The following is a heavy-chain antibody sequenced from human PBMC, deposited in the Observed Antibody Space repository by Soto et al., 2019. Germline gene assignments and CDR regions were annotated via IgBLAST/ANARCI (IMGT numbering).Heavy chain of an antibody. Sequence: EVQLLESGGGLVQPGVSLRLSCAASGFIFSSYAMSWVRQAPGKGLEWVAVISGSGGSTYYADSVKGRFTISRDNSKNTLYLQMNSLRVDDTAVYYCARDRKNYDAFDIWGQGTMVTVSS. CDR2: ISGSGGST. CDR1: GFIFSSYA. CDR3: ARDRKNYDAFDI. V-gene: IGHV3-23*01. J-gene: IGHJ3*02.